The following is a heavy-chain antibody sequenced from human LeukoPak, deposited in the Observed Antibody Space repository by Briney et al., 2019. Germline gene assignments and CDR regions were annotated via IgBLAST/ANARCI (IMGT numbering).Heavy chain of an antibody. CDR2: ISAYNGNT. Sequence: ASVKVSCKASGYTFTSYGISWVRQAPGQGLEWMGWISAYNGNTDYAQKLQGRVTMTTDTSTSTAYMELRSLRSDDTAVYYCATSRYDILTGYYPSWFDPWGQGTLVTVSS. CDR3: ATSRYDILTGYYPSWFDP. J-gene: IGHJ5*02. D-gene: IGHD3-9*01. V-gene: IGHV1-18*01. CDR1: GYTFTSYG.